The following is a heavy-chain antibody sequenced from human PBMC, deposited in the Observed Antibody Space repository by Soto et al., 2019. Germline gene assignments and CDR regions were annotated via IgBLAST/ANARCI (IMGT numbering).Heavy chain of an antibody. D-gene: IGHD1-26*01. Sequence: PSETLSLTCAVSGGSISSDGYSWSWIRQPPGKGLEWIGYIYHSGSTYYNPSLKSRVTISVDRSKNQFSLKLSSVTAADTAVYYCARLYSGTMGDYYYGMDVWGQGTTVTVSS. CDR1: GGSISSDGYS. J-gene: IGHJ6*02. V-gene: IGHV4-30-2*01. CDR3: ARLYSGTMGDYYYGMDV. CDR2: IYHSGST.